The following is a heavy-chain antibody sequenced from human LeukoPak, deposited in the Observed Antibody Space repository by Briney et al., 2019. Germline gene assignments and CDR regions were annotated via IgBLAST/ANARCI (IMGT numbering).Heavy chain of an antibody. V-gene: IGHV4-59*08. CDR3: ARHQGSTTYDF. D-gene: IGHD1-26*01. CDR2: ISYSGST. J-gene: IGHJ4*02. CDR1: GGSISPYY. Sequence: SETLPLTCSISGGSISPYYWSWIRQPPGKGLEWVGFISYSGSTHYNASLMSRVTISVDVSKNQISLRLNSVTAADTAFYYCARHQGSTTYDFWGQGILVTVSS.